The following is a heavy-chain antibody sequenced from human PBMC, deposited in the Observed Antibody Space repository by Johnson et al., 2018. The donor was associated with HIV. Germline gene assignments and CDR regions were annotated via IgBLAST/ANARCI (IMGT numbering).Heavy chain of an antibody. CDR2: RSHGGSNK. V-gene: IGHV3-30*03. J-gene: IGHJ3*02. CDR1: GFTFDDYG. CDR3: ARGRKDIDAADGLDNDAFDM. D-gene: IGHD6-13*01. Sequence: QVQLVESGGGVVRPGGSLRLSCAASGFTFDDYGMRWVRQAPGKGLEWVAVRSHGGSNKYYAASVRGRFTILRDISKNTLYLQMDSLRPDDTALYYCARGRKDIDAADGLDNDAFDMWGQGTMVTVSS.